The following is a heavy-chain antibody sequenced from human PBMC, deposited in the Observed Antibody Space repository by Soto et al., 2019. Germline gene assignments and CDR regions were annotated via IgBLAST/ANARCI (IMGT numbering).Heavy chain of an antibody. CDR3: ATYYDYIWGSYRTPYYFDY. D-gene: IGHD3-16*02. CDR1: GFTFSSYW. Sequence: PGGSLRLSCAASGFTFSSYWMSWVRQAPGKGLEWVANIKQDGSEKYYVDSVKGRFTISRDNAKNSLYLQMNSLRAEDTAVYYSATYYDYIWGSYRTPYYFDYWGQGTLVTVSS. CDR2: IKQDGSEK. V-gene: IGHV3-7*01. J-gene: IGHJ4*02.